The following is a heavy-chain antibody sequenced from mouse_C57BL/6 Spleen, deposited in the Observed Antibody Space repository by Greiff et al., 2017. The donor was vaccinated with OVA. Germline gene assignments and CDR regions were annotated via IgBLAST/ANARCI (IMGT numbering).Heavy chain of an antibody. Sequence: QVQLQQPGTELVKPGASVKLSCKASGYTFTSSWMHWVKQRPGQGLEWIGNINPSNGGTTSNEKFTSKATLTVDKSSSTAYMQLSSLTSEDSAVYYCARSPANWDGYWGQGTTLTVSS. CDR3: ARSPANWDGY. CDR1: GYTFTSSW. V-gene: IGHV1-53*01. CDR2: INPSNGGT. J-gene: IGHJ2*01. D-gene: IGHD4-1*01.